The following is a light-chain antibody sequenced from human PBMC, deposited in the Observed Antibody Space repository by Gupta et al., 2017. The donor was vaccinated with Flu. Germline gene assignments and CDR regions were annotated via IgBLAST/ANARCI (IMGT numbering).Light chain of an antibody. Sequence: SYELTQAPSVSVSPGQTARITCSGDALPKQYAFWYQQKSGQAPVLVIFNDSERPSGIPERVSGSSAGTTATLTISGVQAEDEADYYCQSADNSGTYVVFGGGTHLTVL. CDR1: ALPKQY. CDR3: QSADNSGTYVV. J-gene: IGLJ2*01. CDR2: NDS. V-gene: IGLV3-25*02.